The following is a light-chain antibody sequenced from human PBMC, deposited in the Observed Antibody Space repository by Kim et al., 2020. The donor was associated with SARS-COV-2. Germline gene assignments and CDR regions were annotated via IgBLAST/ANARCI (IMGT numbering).Light chain of an antibody. CDR3: QQSYSSPLT. CDR1: QSVGSS. CDR2: AAS. J-gene: IGKJ5*01. V-gene: IGKV1-39*01. Sequence: ASVEDTVTITCRASQSVGSSLNWCQHKPGIAPNLLIYAASSLQVGVPSRFSGRGSGTDFTLTITSLQAEDSATYFCQQSYSSPLTFGQGTRLEIK.